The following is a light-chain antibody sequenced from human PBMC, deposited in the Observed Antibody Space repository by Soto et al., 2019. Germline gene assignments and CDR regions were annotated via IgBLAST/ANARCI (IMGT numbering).Light chain of an antibody. CDR3: QQRSDWPLT. CDR2: GAS. CDR1: QSVNSY. Sequence: EIVLTQSPATLSLSPGERATLSCRASQSVNSYLAWYQQKPGKAPRLLIYGASNRATGIPARFSGSGSGTDFTLTISSLEPEDFAVYYCQQRSDWPLTFGGGTKVDIK. J-gene: IGKJ4*01. V-gene: IGKV3-11*01.